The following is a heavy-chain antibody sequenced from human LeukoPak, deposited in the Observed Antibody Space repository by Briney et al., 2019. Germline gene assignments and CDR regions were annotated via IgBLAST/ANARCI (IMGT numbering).Heavy chain of an antibody. V-gene: IGHV3-23*01. J-gene: IGHJ4*02. CDR1: GFTFSNYA. Sequence: GGSLRLSCAASGFTFSNYAMSWVRQAPGKGLEWVSGISGGGGSTYYADSVKGRFTISRDNSKNTLYLQMYSLRAKDTAVYYCAKGGPAPFDFWGQGTLVTVSS. CDR3: AKGGPAPFDF. D-gene: IGHD3-16*01. CDR2: ISGGGGST.